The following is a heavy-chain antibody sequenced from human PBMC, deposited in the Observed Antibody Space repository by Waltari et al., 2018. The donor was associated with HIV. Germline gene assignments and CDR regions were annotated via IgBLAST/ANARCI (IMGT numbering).Heavy chain of an antibody. CDR1: GFTFSDSR. J-gene: IGHJ4*02. V-gene: IGHV3-74*01. Sequence: EVQLVESGGDLVQPGGSLRLSCAASGFTFSDSRMHWGSQGPGKGLVWVSRINSDGSSTNYAYSVKGRFTISRDNAKNTLYLQMNSLRVEDTAVYYCASPAGKAYWGQGSLVTVSS. D-gene: IGHD3-10*01. CDR3: ASPAGKAY. CDR2: INSDGSST.